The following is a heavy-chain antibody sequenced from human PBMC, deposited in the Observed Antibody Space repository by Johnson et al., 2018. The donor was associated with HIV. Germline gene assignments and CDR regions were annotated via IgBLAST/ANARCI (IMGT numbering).Heavy chain of an antibody. CDR1: GFTFSRYA. D-gene: IGHD4-17*01. CDR2: ISYDGSNK. CDR3: ARGRKTVTTVRPSAFDI. Sequence: VQPVESGGGVVQPGRSLRLSSAASGFTFSRYAMHWVRQAPGKGLEWVAVISYDGSNKYYADSVQGRFTISRDNSKNTLYLQMNSLRAEDTAVYYCARGRKTVTTVRPSAFDIWGQGTMVTVSS. J-gene: IGHJ3*02. V-gene: IGHV3-30*04.